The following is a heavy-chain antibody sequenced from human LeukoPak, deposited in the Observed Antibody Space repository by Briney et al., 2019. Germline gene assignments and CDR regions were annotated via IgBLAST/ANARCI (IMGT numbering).Heavy chain of an antibody. D-gene: IGHD3-22*01. V-gene: IGHV3-48*04. CDR3: ARRYDSSGPDY. Sequence: GGSLRLSCAASGFTFSSYSMNWVRQAPGKGLEWVSYISSSSSTIYYADSVKGRFTISRDNAKNSLYLQMNSLRAEDTAVYYCARRYDSSGPDYWGQGTLVTVSS. J-gene: IGHJ4*02. CDR2: ISSSSSTI. CDR1: GFTFSSYS.